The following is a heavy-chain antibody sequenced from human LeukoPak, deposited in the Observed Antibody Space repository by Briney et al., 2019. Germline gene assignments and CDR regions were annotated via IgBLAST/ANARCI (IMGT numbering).Heavy chain of an antibody. CDR1: ADSISAYY. Sequence: SETLSLTCSVSADSISAYYWSWIRQPPGKGLEWIAYIDYSGSANYNPSLMSRATIPVDTSKNHFSLKVTSVTAADTAVYYCARHGGPGGPAGMDVWGQGTTVIVSS. D-gene: IGHD3-16*01. V-gene: IGHV4-59*08. CDR2: IDYSGSA. J-gene: IGHJ6*02. CDR3: ARHGGPGGPAGMDV.